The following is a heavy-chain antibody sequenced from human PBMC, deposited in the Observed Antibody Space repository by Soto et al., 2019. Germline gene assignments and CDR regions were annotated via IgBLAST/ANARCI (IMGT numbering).Heavy chain of an antibody. D-gene: IGHD2-2*01. CDR1: GGTFSSYT. CDR3: AKRRYCPSTTCFDY. Sequence: GASVKVSCKASGGTFSSYTISWVRQGPGQGLEWMGRIIPILGIANYAASVKGRFTISRDNSNNTLYLQMTTLRAGDTAVYYCAKRRYCPSTTCFDYWGQGTLVTVSS. J-gene: IGHJ4*02. CDR2: IIPILGIA. V-gene: IGHV1-69*02.